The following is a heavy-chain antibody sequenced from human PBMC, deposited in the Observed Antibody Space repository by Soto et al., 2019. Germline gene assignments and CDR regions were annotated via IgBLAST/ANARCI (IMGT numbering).Heavy chain of an antibody. CDR3: AKKPTVTGGSFHI. CDR2: ISGSGGST. CDR1: GFTFSSYA. Sequence: EVRLLESGGGLVQPGGSLRLSCAASGFTFSSYAMSWVRQAPGKGLEWVSAISGSGGSTYSADSVKGRFTISRDNSKNTLYLQMNSLRAEDTAVYYCAKKPTVTGGSFHIWGQGTMVTVSS. J-gene: IGHJ3*02. V-gene: IGHV3-23*01. D-gene: IGHD4-17*01.